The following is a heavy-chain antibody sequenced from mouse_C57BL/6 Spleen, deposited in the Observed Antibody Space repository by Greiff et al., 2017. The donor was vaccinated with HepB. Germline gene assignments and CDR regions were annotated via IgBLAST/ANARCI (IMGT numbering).Heavy chain of an antibody. V-gene: IGHV1-19*01. Sequence: VQLQQSGPVLVKPGASVKMSCKASGYTFTDYYMNWVKQSHGKSLEWIGVINPYNGGTSYNQKFKGKATLTVDKSSSTAYMELNSLTSEDSAVYYCARWGYDYDGYYFDYWGQGTTLTVSS. CDR1: GYTFTDYY. J-gene: IGHJ2*01. CDR3: ARWGYDYDGYYFDY. D-gene: IGHD2-4*01. CDR2: INPYNGGT.